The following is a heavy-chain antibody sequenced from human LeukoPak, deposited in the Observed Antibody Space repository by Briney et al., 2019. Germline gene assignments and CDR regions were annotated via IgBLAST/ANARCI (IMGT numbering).Heavy chain of an antibody. CDR1: GGSISSYY. D-gene: IGHD7-27*01. Sequence: SETLSLTCSVSGGSISSYYWSWIRQPPGKGLEWVGYIYYRGSPNYNPSLKSRVTISEDASKNQFSLKLTSVTAADTAVYYCARREGTWGAFDIWGQGTTVTVSS. CDR3: ARREGTWGAFDI. CDR2: IYYRGSP. J-gene: IGHJ3*02. V-gene: IGHV4-59*01.